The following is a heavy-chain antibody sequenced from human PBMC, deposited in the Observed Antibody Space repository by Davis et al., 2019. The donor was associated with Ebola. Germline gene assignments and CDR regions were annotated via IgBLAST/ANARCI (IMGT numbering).Heavy chain of an antibody. J-gene: IGHJ4*02. CDR3: ARVLEWYRPYYFDY. D-gene: IGHD3-3*01. Sequence: SETLSLTCTVSGGSISSYYWSWIRQPAGKGLEWIGRIYTSGSTNYNPSLKSRVTMSVDTSKKQFSLKLSSVTAADTAVYYCARVLEWYRPYYFDYWGQGTLVTVSS. V-gene: IGHV4-4*07. CDR1: GGSISSYY. CDR2: IYTSGST.